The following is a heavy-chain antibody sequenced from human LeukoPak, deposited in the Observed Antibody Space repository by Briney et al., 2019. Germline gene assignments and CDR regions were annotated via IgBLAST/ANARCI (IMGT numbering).Heavy chain of an antibody. Sequence: GASVKVSCKASGYIFINYYIQWVRPAPGQGLEWMGVINPSGGSTNYAQKFQGRVTMTRDTSTSTVYMDLSSLRSEDTAVYYCARDYIGSNALDYWGQGTLVTVSS. V-gene: IGHV1-46*01. J-gene: IGHJ4*02. D-gene: IGHD1-1*01. CDR2: INPSGGST. CDR3: ARDYIGSNALDY. CDR1: GYIFINYY.